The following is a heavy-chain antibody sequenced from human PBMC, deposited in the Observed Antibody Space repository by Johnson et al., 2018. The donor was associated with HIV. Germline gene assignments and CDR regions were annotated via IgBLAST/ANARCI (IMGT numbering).Heavy chain of an antibody. CDR1: GFTFSSYA. Sequence: QVQLVESGGGVVQPGRSLRLSCAASGFTFSSYAIHWVRQAPGKGLEWVAVISYDGSNKYYADSVKGRFTISRDNSKNTLYLQMNSLRAEDTAVYYCARVGDDYGDSYDAFDIWGQGTMVTVSS. CDR2: ISYDGSNK. J-gene: IGHJ3*02. V-gene: IGHV3-30*14. D-gene: IGHD4-17*01. CDR3: ARVGDDYGDSYDAFDI.